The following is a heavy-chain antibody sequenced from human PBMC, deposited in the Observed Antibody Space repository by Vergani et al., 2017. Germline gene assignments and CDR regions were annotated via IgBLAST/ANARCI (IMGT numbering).Heavy chain of an antibody. Sequence: QVQLQESGPGLVKPSQTLSLSCTVSGGSVRTSIGYYWTWIRQPAGKTLEWIGEIFSSGTTNYNPSFKNRVTMSVDTSKNQFSLKLNSVTAADTAVYYCARDCPGGGGDCSAGWYFDLWGRGTLVTVSS. D-gene: IGHD2-21*02. J-gene: IGHJ2*01. CDR3: ARDCPGGGGDCSAGWYFDL. CDR1: GGSVRTSIGYY. V-gene: IGHV4-61*02. CDR2: IFSSGTT.